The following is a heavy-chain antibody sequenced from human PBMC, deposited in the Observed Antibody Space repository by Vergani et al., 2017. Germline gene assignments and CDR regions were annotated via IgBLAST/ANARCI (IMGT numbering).Heavy chain of an antibody. CDR2: IDDKGKS. CDR3: VRRDFWVGPRTFDF. V-gene: IGHV4-34*01. D-gene: IGHD3-3*01. CDR1: GSAFNSYQ. Sequence: QVQLYQWGAGLLKTSETLSLTCAVSGSAFNSYQWTWIRQSPGRGLEWIGEIDDKGKSICNPTLKSRVTISVDNSKRHFSLHVTSVTAADSAMYYCVRRDFWVGPRTFDFWGAGTPVTVSS. J-gene: IGHJ3*01.